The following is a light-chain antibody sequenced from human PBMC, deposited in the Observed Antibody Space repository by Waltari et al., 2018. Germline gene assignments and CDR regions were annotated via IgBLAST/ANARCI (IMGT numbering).Light chain of an antibody. J-gene: IGKJ4*01. CDR2: KAS. V-gene: IGKV1-5*03. CDR3: QHYNNYPPT. Sequence: DIQMTQSPSVMPASVGETVTITCRTSQSISTWLAWYQQKPGKAPKLLISKASILESGVPSRFSGSGSGTEFTLTINSLQPDDFATFYCQHYNNYPPTFGGGTKVEIK. CDR1: QSISTW.